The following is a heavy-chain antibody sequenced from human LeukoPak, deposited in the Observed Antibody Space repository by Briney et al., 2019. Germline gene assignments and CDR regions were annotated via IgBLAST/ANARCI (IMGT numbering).Heavy chain of an antibody. CDR3: ARGTKGVRLEASGKTVYYYYVDV. Sequence: SETLSLTCAVYGGSFSGYYWSWIRQPPGKGLEWIGEINHSGSTNYNPSLKSRVTISVDTSKNQFSLKLSSVTAADTAVYFCARGTKGVRLEASGKTVYYYYVDVWGKGTTVTMSS. CDR2: INHSGST. CDR1: GGSFSGYY. V-gene: IGHV4-34*01. J-gene: IGHJ6*03. D-gene: IGHD2-2*01.